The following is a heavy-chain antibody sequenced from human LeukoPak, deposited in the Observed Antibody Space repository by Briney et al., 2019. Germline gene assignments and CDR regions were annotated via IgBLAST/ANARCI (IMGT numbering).Heavy chain of an antibody. Sequence: SETLSLTCTVSGGSISSYYWSWIRQPPGKGLELIGYIYYSGSTNYNPSLKSRVTISVDTSKNQFSLKLSSVTAADTAVYYCARHPDYYDSSGYPDYWGQGTLVTVSS. CDR1: GGSISSYY. D-gene: IGHD3-22*01. J-gene: IGHJ4*02. V-gene: IGHV4-59*08. CDR2: IYYSGST. CDR3: ARHPDYYDSSGYPDY.